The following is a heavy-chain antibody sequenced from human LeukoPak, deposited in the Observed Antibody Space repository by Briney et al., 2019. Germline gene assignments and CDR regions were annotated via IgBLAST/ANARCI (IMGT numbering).Heavy chain of an antibody. CDR3: AKDLGYDYVWGSYRYSPYYYGTDV. V-gene: IGHV3-30*02. CDR1: GFTFSSYG. CDR2: IRYDGSNK. D-gene: IGHD3-16*02. Sequence: PGGSLRLSCAASGFTFSSYGMHWVRQAPGKGLEWVAFIRYDGSNKYYADSVKGRFTISRDNSKNTLYLQMNSLRAEDTAVYYCAKDLGYDYVWGSYRYSPYYYGTDVWGQGTTVTVSS. J-gene: IGHJ6*02.